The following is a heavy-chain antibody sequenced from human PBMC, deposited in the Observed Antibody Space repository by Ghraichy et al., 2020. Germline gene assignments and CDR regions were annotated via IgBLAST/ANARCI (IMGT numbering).Heavy chain of an antibody. D-gene: IGHD3-3*01. CDR3: VKGPGSLSVFGVDVVWPKYFDY. CDR2: ISNNGGST. CDR1: GITFGNYS. V-gene: IGHV3-64D*06. Sequence: GGSLRLSCSASGITFGNYSMHWVRQAPGKRLEYISAISNNGGSTYYATSVNGRFTISRDNSRNTLYLQMSSLGSEDTAVYYCVKGPGSLSVFGVDVVWPKYFDYWGRGTLVTVTS. J-gene: IGHJ4*02.